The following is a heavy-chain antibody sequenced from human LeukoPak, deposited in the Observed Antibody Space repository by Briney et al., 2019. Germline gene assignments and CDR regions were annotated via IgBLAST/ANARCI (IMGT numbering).Heavy chain of an antibody. D-gene: IGHD3-3*01. J-gene: IGHJ4*02. CDR2: INPNSGGT. Sequence: GASVKVSCKASGGTFSSYAISWVRQAPGQGLEWMGRINPNSGGTNYAQKFQGRVTMTRDTSISTAYMELSRLRSDDTAVYYCARGSTSMYYDFWSGYFSPDYWGQGTLVTVSS. CDR3: ARGSTSMYYDFWSGYFSPDY. V-gene: IGHV1-2*06. CDR1: GGTFSSYA.